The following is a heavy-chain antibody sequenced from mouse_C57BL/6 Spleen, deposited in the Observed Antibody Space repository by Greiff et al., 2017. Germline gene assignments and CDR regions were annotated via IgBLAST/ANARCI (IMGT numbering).Heavy chain of an antibody. J-gene: IGHJ2*01. CDR2: ISGGGGNT. D-gene: IGHD3-3*01. Sequence: EVQRVESGGGLVKPGGSLKLSCAASGFTFSSYTMSWVRQTPEKRLEWVATISGGGGNTYYPDSVKGRFTISRDNAKNTLYLQMSSLRSEDTALYYCARQGLKYFDYGGQGTTLTVSS. CDR1: GFTFSSYT. V-gene: IGHV5-9*01. CDR3: ARQGLKYFDY.